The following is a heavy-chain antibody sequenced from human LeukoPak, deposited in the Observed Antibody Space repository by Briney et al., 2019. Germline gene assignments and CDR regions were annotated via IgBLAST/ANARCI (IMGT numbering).Heavy chain of an antibody. D-gene: IGHD2-2*01. V-gene: IGHV3-21*01. CDR1: GFTFSNYN. CDR2: ISSSSSYI. J-gene: IGHJ5*02. Sequence: GGSLRLSCAASGFTFSNYNMNWVRQAPGKGLEWVSSISSSSSYIYYADSVKGRFTISRDNAKNSLYLQMNSLRAEDTAVYYCARDRHPIVVVPAAMRNNWFDPWGQGTLVTVSS. CDR3: ARDRHPIVVVPAAMRNNWFDP.